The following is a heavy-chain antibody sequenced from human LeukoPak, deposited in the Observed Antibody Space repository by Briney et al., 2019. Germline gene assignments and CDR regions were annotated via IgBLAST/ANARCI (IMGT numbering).Heavy chain of an antibody. Sequence: GSLRLSCAASGFIFSSYSMNWVRQAPGKGLEWVANIKQGGSEKYYVDSVKGRFTISRDSAKNSLYLQMNSLRAEDTAVYYCARFYGGNFFDAFDIWGQGTMVTVSS. V-gene: IGHV3-7*01. D-gene: IGHD4-23*01. CDR3: ARFYGGNFFDAFDI. CDR2: IKQGGSEK. J-gene: IGHJ3*02. CDR1: GFIFSSYS.